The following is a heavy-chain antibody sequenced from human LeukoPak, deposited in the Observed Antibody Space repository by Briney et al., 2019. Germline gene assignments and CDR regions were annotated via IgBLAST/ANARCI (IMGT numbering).Heavy chain of an antibody. CDR2: INPSGGST. V-gene: IGHV1-46*01. D-gene: IGHD3-22*01. CDR3: ARSDSSGYYSEPYYYYYYMDV. Sequence: GASVKVSCKASGYTFTSYYMHWVRQAPGQGLEWMGIINPSGGSTSYAQKCQGRVTITADESTSTAYMELSSLRSEDTAVYYCARSDSSGYYSEPYYYYYYMDVWGKGTTVTISS. J-gene: IGHJ6*03. CDR1: GYTFTSYY.